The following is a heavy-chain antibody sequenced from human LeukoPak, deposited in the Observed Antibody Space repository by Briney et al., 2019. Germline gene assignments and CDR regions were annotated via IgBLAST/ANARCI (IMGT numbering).Heavy chain of an antibody. D-gene: IGHD1-26*01. J-gene: IGHJ4*02. CDR1: GFTFSSYS. CDR3: ARGREGNRYFDY. CDR2: ISSNSGTI. V-gene: IGHV3-48*02. Sequence: GSLRLSCSASGFTFSSYSMNWVRQAPGKGLEWVSYISSNSGTIYYADSVKGRFTISRDNARNSLYLQMNSLRDEDTAVYYCARGREGNRYFDYWGQGTLVTVSS.